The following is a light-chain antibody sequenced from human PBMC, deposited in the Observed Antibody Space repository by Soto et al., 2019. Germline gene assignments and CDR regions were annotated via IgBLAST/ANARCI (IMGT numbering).Light chain of an antibody. Sequence: EIVMTQSPATLSVSPGERATLSCRASQSVSSNLAWYQQKPGQAPRLLIYGESTRATGIPARFSGSGSVTEFTLTISSLQSEDFAVYYCQQYNNWPYTFGQGTKLEIK. J-gene: IGKJ2*01. CDR3: QQYNNWPYT. CDR1: QSVSSN. V-gene: IGKV3-15*01. CDR2: GES.